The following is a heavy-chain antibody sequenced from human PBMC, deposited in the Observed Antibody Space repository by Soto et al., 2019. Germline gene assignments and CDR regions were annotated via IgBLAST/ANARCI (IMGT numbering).Heavy chain of an antibody. D-gene: IGHD2-2*02. CDR2: ISYDGNKK. CDR3: AKDQCISTSCYKAPYYGVDV. V-gene: IGHV3-30*18. Sequence: QVQLVESGGGVVQPGRSLRLSCAASGFTFSSYGMHWVRQAPGKGLEWEAVISYDGNKKYYADSVKGRFTISRDNSKNTLYLQMNSLRVEDTAVYYCAKDQCISTSCYKAPYYGVDVWGQGTTVTVSS. CDR1: GFTFSSYG. J-gene: IGHJ6*02.